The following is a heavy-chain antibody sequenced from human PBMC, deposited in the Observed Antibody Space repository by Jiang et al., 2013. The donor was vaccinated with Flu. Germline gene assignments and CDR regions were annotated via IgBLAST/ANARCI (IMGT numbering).Heavy chain of an antibody. D-gene: IGHD3-10*01. V-gene: IGHV1-18*04. CDR3: SRDVMVLLVKSAFEPNYFYHGMDV. CDR2: ISAYNDKT. J-gene: IGHJ6*02. Sequence: SVKVSCTASGYIFTNYGISWVRQAPGQGLEWMGWISAYNDKTNYAQKFQGRVTMTTDTSTSTAYMELRSLRSDDTAVYYCSRDVMVLLVKSAFEPNYFYHGMDVWGQGTTVTVSS. CDR1: GYIFTNYG.